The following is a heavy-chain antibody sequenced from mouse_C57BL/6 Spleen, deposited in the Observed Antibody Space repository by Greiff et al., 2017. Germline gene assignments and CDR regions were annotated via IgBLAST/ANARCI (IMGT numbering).Heavy chain of an antibody. CDR2: IYPGDGDT. CDR3: ARETANWDGFDY. Sequence: VQLQESGPELVKPGASVKISCKASGYAFSSSWMNWVKQRPGKGLEWIGRIYPGDGDTNYNGKFKGKATLTAYKSSSTAYMQLSSLTSEDSAVYFCARETANWDGFDYWGQGTTLTVSS. D-gene: IGHD4-1*01. CDR1: GYAFSSSW. J-gene: IGHJ2*01. V-gene: IGHV1-82*01.